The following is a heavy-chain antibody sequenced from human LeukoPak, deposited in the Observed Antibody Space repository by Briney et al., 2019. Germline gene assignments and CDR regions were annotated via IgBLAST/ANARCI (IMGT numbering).Heavy chain of an antibody. V-gene: IGHV3-74*01. J-gene: IGHJ4*02. Sequence: GGSLRRSCAASGFTFSSYWMYWVRQAPGKGLVCVSHINNDGSGTNYADSVKGRFTISRDNAKNTLYLQMNSLRAEDTAVYYCARDRHGDYWGQGTLVTVSS. CDR1: GFTFSSYW. CDR2: INNDGSGT. CDR3: ARDRHGDY.